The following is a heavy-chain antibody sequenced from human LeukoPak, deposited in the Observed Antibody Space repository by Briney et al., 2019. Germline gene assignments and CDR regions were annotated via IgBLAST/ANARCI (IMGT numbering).Heavy chain of an antibody. V-gene: IGHV1-69*05. CDR2: IIPIFGTA. J-gene: IGHJ3*02. Sequence: SVKVSCKASVGTFSSYAISWVRQAPGQGLEWMGGIIPIFGTANYAQKFQGRVTITTDESTSTAYMELSSLRSEDTGVYCCATLMSYYDSSGPAGAFDIWGQGTMVTVYS. D-gene: IGHD3-22*01. CDR1: VGTFSSYA. CDR3: ATLMSYYDSSGPAGAFDI.